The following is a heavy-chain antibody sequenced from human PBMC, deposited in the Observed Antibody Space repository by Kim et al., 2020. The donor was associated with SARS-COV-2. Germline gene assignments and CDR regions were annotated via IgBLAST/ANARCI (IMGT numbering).Heavy chain of an antibody. V-gene: IGHV4-30-2*04. J-gene: IGHJ6*02. D-gene: IGHD3-16*01. CDR3: AREGGSSERIYYYYGMDV. Sequence: LESRVTISVDTSKNQFSLKLGSVTAADTAIYYCAREGGSSERIYYYYGMDVWGQGTTVTVSS.